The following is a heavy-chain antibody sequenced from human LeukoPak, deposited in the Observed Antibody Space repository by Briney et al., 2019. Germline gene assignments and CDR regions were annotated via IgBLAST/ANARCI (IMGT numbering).Heavy chain of an antibody. CDR2: IYSGGST. CDR3: ARVAGIAVSGTRFDYFEY. J-gene: IGHJ4*02. CDR1: GFTVSSNY. V-gene: IGHV3-53*01. D-gene: IGHD6-13*01. Sequence: GGSLRLSCAASGFTVSSNYMSWVRQAPGKGLEWVSVIYSGGSTYYADSVKGRFTISRDNSKNTLYLQMNSLRVEDTAVYYCARVAGIAVSGTRFDYFEYWGQGALVTVSS.